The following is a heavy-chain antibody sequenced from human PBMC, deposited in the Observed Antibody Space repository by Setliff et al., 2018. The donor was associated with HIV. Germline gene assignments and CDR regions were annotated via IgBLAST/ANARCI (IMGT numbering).Heavy chain of an antibody. Sequence: PSETLSLTCTVSGGSISSSSYYWGWIRQPPGKGLEWIGSIYYSGSTYYNPSLKSRVTISVDTSKNQFSLKLNSVTAADTAVYYCARDGFYYNFWSGYRGYFDYWGQGTLVTVSS. V-gene: IGHV4-39*07. CDR2: IYYSGST. J-gene: IGHJ4*02. CDR1: GGSISSSSYY. D-gene: IGHD3-3*01. CDR3: ARDGFYYNFWSGYRGYFDY.